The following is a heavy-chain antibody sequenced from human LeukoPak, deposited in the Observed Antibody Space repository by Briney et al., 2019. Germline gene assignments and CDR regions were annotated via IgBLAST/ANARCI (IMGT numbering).Heavy chain of an antibody. D-gene: IGHD3-9*01. CDR2: IYNSGST. V-gene: IGHV4-59*01. CDR3: ARATPHYDILTGYYPNWFDP. J-gene: IGHJ5*02. Sequence: SETLSLTCTVSGGSISSYYWSWIRQPPGKGLEWIGYIYNSGSTKYNPTLKSRVTISVDTSKNQFSLKLSSVTAADTAVYYCARATPHYDILTGYYPNWFDPWGQGTLVTVSS. CDR1: GGSISSYY.